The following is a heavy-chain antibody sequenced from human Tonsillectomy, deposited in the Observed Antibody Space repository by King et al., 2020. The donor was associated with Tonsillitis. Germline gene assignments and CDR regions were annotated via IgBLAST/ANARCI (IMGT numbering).Heavy chain of an antibody. CDR1: GYTFTGYY. Sequence: QLVQSGAEVKKPGASVKVSCKASGYTFTGYYMHWVRQAPGQGLEWMGWINPNSGGTNYAQKFQGRVTMTRDTSISTAYMELSRLRSDDTAVYYCARVDPNYYDSSGYEFDPWGQGTPVTVSS. D-gene: IGHD3-22*01. CDR3: ARVDPNYYDSSGYEFDP. CDR2: INPNSGGT. V-gene: IGHV1-2*02. J-gene: IGHJ5*02.